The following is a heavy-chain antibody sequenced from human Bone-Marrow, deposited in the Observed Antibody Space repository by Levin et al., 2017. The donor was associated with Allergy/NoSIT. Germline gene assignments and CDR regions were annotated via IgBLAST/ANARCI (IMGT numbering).Heavy chain of an antibody. V-gene: IGHV3-30*03. D-gene: IGHD3-10*01. J-gene: IGHJ4*02. Sequence: GGSLRLSCAASGFTFSRYAMHWVRQAPGEGLEWVAMISHDGNDKYYSDSVKGRFTISRDTYKSTLYLQMNSLRTEDTAFYYCARDRWEFTRYFDFWGQGSLVTVST. CDR3: ARDRWEFTRYFDF. CDR2: ISHDGNDK. CDR1: GFTFSRYA.